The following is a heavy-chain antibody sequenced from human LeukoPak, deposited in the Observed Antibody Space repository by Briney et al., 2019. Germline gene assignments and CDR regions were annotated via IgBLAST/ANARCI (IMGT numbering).Heavy chain of an antibody. Sequence: PGGSLRLSCAASGFTFSSYGMHWVRQAPGKGLEWVAVISYDGSNKYYADSVKGRFTISRDNSNNTLYLQMNSLRAEDTAVYYCAKAVYGSGPLRYYGYMDVWGKGTTVTVSS. D-gene: IGHD3-10*01. CDR3: AKAVYGSGPLRYYGYMDV. CDR2: ISYDGSNK. J-gene: IGHJ6*03. CDR1: GFTFSSYG. V-gene: IGHV3-30*18.